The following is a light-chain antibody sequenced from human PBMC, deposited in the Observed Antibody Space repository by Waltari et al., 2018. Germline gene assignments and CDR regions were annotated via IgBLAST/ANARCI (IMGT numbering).Light chain of an antibody. V-gene: IGKV1-39*01. CDR3: QQTYSVPRGGFT. CDR1: QSIATY. J-gene: IGKJ3*01. CDR2: SAY. Sequence: QLTQSPYSLSASVGERVTVTCRASQSIATYLSWYQQRAGEAPKLLIHSAYTLQSGVPSRFSGSRSRTEFTLTISSLHPEDSATYYCQQTYSVPRGGFTFGPGTKVEIK.